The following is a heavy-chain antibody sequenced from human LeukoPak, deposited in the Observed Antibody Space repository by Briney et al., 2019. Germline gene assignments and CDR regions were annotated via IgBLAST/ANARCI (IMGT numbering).Heavy chain of an antibody. CDR3: AKQRDSGSLFDP. V-gene: IGHV3-30*18. CDR1: GFTFSTYG. D-gene: IGHD3-10*01. Sequence: PGGSLRLSCAASGFTFSTYGMHWVRQAPGKGLEWVAVISYDGSNKYYADSVKGRFTISRDNSKNTLYLQMNSLRAEDTAVYYCAKQRDSGSLFDPWGQGTLVPVSS. CDR2: ISYDGSNK. J-gene: IGHJ5*02.